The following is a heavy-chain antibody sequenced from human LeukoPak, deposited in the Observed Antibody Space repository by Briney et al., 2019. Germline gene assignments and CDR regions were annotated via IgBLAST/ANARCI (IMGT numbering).Heavy chain of an antibody. Sequence: KPSETPSLTCAVSGGSFSGYYWTWIRQPPGKGLEWIGEINHSGSANYNPSLKSRVTISLDTSKNQFSLKLSSVTAADTAVYYCARGQGTVTTHWGQGTLVTVSS. V-gene: IGHV4-34*01. CDR1: GGSFSGYY. CDR2: INHSGSA. J-gene: IGHJ4*02. D-gene: IGHD4-17*01. CDR3: ARGQGTVTTH.